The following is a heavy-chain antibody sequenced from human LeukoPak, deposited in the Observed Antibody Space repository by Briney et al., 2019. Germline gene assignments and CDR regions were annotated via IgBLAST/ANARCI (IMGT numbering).Heavy chain of an antibody. CDR2: IYYSGST. V-gene: IGHV4-30-4*08. CDR1: GGSISSGDYY. CDR3: ASGYDFWSGYYEGIFDI. D-gene: IGHD3-3*01. Sequence: PLSLTCTVSGGSISSGDYYWSWIRPPPGKGLEWIGYIYYSGSTYYNPSLKSRVTISVDTSKNQFSLKLSSVTAADTAVYYCASGYDFWSGYYEGIFDIWGQGTMVTVSS. J-gene: IGHJ3*02.